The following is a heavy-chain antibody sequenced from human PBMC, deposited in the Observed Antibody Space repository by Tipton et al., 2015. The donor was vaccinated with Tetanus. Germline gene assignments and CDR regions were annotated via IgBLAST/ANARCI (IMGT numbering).Heavy chain of an antibody. CDR2: INYSGSS. CDR3: ARAHYDFWSSDSYYYGMDV. Sequence: TLSLTCTVSGGSFTSDNSYWSWIRKPPGKGLEWIGYINYSGSSYYSPSLKSRVSISVDGSNNQFSLDRNSVTAADTAVYYCARAHYDFWSSDSYYYGMDVWGQGTTVTVSS. J-gene: IGHJ6*02. V-gene: IGHV4-30-2*01. CDR1: GGSFTSDNSY. D-gene: IGHD3-3*01.